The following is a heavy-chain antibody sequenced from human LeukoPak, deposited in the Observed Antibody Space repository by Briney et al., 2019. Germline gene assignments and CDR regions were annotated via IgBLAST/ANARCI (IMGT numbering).Heavy chain of an antibody. J-gene: IGHJ5*02. V-gene: IGHV4-39*01. CDR2: IYYSGST. Sequence: PSETLSLTCTVSGGSISSSSYYWGWIRQPPGKGLEWIGSIYYSGSTYYNPSLKSRVTISVDTSKNQFSLKLSSVTAADTAVYYCARHEGTAMVLPGWFDPWGQGTLVTVSS. D-gene: IGHD5-18*01. CDR3: ARHEGTAMVLPGWFDP. CDR1: GGSISSSSYY.